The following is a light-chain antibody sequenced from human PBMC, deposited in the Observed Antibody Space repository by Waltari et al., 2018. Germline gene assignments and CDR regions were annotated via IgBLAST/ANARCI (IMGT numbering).Light chain of an antibody. CDR3: SSRNGRANQVV. J-gene: IGLJ3*02. CDR1: SPRESY. Sequence: SSELTQDPGVSVALGQTIRFTCQGDSPRESYASWYQLKPGQAPVLVIYGKDKRPSGIPDRISGYSSGTTSSLTITGAQAEDEADYYCSSRNGRANQVVFAGGTKVTVL. V-gene: IGLV3-19*01. CDR2: GKD.